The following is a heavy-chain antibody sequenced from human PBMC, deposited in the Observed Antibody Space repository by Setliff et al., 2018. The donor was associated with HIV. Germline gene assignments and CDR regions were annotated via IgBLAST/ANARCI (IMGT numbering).Heavy chain of an antibody. Sequence: GASVKVSCKASGYTFTSYAMHWVRQAPGQRLEWMGWINGGNGNTKHSQKFQGRVTMTTDTSTSTAYMELMSLRSDDTAVYYCARDDVGYCSGGSCYHLFDTFDIWGQGTVVTVSS. CDR2: INGGNGNT. D-gene: IGHD2-15*01. J-gene: IGHJ3*02. CDR3: ARDDVGYCSGGSCYHLFDTFDI. CDR1: GYTFTSYA. V-gene: IGHV1-3*01.